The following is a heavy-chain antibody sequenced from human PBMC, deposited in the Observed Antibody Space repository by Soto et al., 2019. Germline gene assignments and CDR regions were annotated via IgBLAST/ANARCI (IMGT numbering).Heavy chain of an antibody. CDR3: ARETNTVAPRSYFDY. V-gene: IGHV4-61*01. CDR2: THHSGST. D-gene: IGHD6-19*01. J-gene: IGHJ4*02. CDR1: GGSVSSGSYY. Sequence: PSETLSLTCTVSGGSVSSGSYYWNWVRQPPGKGLQWIGYTHHSGSTNYNPSLQSRVTISVDTSKNQFSLRLSSVAAADTAVYYCARETNTVAPRSYFDYWGQGNMVTVSS.